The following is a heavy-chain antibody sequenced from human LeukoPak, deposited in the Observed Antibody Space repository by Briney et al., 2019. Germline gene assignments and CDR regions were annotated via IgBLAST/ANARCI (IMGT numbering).Heavy chain of an antibody. CDR2: IIPIFGTA. CDR1: GGTFSSYA. D-gene: IGHD3-9*01. J-gene: IGHJ4*02. Sequence: SVKVSCKASGGTFSSYAISWVRQPPAQRLEWMGGIIPIFGTANYAQKFQGRVTITADKSTSTAYMELSSLRSEDTAVYYCARGEDILTGSDYWGQGTLVTVSS. CDR3: ARGEDILTGSDY. V-gene: IGHV1-69*06.